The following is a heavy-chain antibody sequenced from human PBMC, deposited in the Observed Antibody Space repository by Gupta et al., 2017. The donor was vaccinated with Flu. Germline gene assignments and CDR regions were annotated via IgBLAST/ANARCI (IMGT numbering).Heavy chain of an antibody. J-gene: IGHJ6*02. CDR1: GGSIRFGGYC. Sequence: QVQLQESGPGLVKPSQTLSLTCTVSGGSIRFGGYCWTWIRQPPGKGLEWIGYICHTGNTYYNPSLQSRVSISVDTSKNQFFLTLTSVTAADTAVLYCARATPPTFYDLSAYRSSMDVWGQGTTVTVSS. V-gene: IGHV4-31*03. CDR3: ARATPPTFYDLSAYRSSMDV. D-gene: IGHD2/OR15-2a*01. CDR2: ICHTGNT.